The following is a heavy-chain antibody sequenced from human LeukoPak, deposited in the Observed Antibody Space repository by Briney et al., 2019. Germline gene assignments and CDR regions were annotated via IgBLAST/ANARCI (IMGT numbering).Heavy chain of an antibody. CDR3: AKVGLKYYDSSGSIDY. D-gene: IGHD3-22*01. CDR2: ISYDGSNK. V-gene: IGHV3-30-3*01. CDR1: GFTFSSYA. Sequence: PGGSLRLSCAASGFTFSSYAMHWVRQAPGKGLEWVAVISYDGSNKYYADSVKGRFTISRDNSKNTLYLQMNSLRAEDTAVYYCAKVGLKYYDSSGSIDYWGQGTLVTVSS. J-gene: IGHJ4*02.